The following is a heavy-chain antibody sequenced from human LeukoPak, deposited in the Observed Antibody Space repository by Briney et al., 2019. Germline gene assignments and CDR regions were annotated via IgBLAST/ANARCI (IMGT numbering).Heavy chain of an antibody. Sequence: GGSLKLSCATSGLTFSGSHMHWVRQASGKGLEWVGHVRSKADNYATAYAASVKGRFTISRDDSKNTAYLQMNSLKTEDTAVYYCSRQTNSCHDYWGQGTLVTVSS. CDR2: VRSKADNYAT. CDR3: SRQTNSCHDY. J-gene: IGHJ4*02. V-gene: IGHV3-73*01. D-gene: IGHD2-2*01. CDR1: GLTFSGSH.